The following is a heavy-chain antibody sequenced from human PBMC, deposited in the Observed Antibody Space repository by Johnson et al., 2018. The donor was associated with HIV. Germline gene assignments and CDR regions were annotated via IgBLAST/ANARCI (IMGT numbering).Heavy chain of an antibody. CDR1: GFTSSNAW. CDR3: ARRDDIRNGAFDI. V-gene: IGHV3-30*03. Sequence: QMLLVESGGGLVKPGGSLRLSCAASGFTSSNAWMSWVRQAPGKGLEWVAVISYDGSNKYYADSVKGRFTISRDNSKNTLYLQMNSLRAEDTAVYYCARRDDIRNGAFDIWGQGTMVTVSS. J-gene: IGHJ3*02. D-gene: IGHD3-22*01. CDR2: ISYDGSNK.